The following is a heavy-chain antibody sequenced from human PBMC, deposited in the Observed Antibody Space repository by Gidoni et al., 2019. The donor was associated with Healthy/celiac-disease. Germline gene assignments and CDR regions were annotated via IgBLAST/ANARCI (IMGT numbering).Heavy chain of an antibody. CDR3: ARESPYKDQWLEGDYYYYGMDV. Sequence: EVQLVESGGGLVKPGGSLRLSCAASGFTFSSYCMNWVRQAPGKGLEWVSSISSRSSYIYYADSVKGRFTISRDNAKNSLYLQMNSLRAEDTAVYYCARESPYKDQWLEGDYYYYGMDVWGQGTTVTVSS. CDR2: ISSRSSYI. D-gene: IGHD6-19*01. CDR1: GFTFSSYC. J-gene: IGHJ6*02. V-gene: IGHV3-21*01.